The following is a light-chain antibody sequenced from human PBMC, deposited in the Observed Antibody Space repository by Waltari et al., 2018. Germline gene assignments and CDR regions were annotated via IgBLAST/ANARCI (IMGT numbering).Light chain of an antibody. V-gene: IGLV2-23*01. J-gene: IGLJ3*02. CDR3: CSYAGSYTWV. CDR2: DDN. CDR1: GSHVVIYNL. Sequence: SALTHPPSVSGPPGQSITLSSTETGSHVVIYNLASWYQQYPGKAPKVMIYDDNRRPSGVSDRFSGSKSGNTASLTISGVQVEDEADYYCCSYAGSYTWVFGGGTKLTVL.